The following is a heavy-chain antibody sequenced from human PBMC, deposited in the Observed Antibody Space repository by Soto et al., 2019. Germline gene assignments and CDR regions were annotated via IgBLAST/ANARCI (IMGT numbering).Heavy chain of an antibody. CDR1: GYTFTSYY. Sequence: ASVKVSCKASGYTFTSYYMHWVRQAPGQGLEWMGIINPSGGSTSYAQKFQGRVTVTRDTSTSTVYMELSSLRSEDTAGYYCARHDCSGGSCYRPTNWFDPWG. CDR2: INPSGGST. D-gene: IGHD2-15*01. CDR3: ARHDCSGGSCYRPTNWFDP. J-gene: IGHJ5*02. V-gene: IGHV1-46*01.